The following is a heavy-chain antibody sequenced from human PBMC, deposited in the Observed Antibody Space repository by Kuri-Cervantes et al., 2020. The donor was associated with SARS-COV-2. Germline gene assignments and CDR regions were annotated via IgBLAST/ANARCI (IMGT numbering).Heavy chain of an antibody. CDR3: ARALGY. V-gene: IGHV4-38-2*01. CDR2: IYYSGST. J-gene: IGHJ4*02. Sequence: SETLSLTCAVSGYSISSGYYWGWIRQPPGKGLEWIGSIYYSGSTYYNPSLKSRVTISVDTSKNQFSLKLSSVTAADTAVYYCARALGYWGQGTLVTVSS. D-gene: IGHD7-27*01. CDR1: GYSISSGYY.